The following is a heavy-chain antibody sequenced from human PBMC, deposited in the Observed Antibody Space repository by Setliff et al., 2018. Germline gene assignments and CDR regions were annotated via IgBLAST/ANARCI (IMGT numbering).Heavy chain of an antibody. CDR1: GGSISSGDYY. CDR2: SSSSSSYT. V-gene: IGHV3-11*03. Sequence: LSLTCTVSGGSISSGDYYWSWIRQAPGKGPEGVSLSSSSSSYTIYADSVKGRFTVSRDNAKNSLHLQMSSLRAEDTAVYYCARIYSSGTYYFDYWGRGTRVTVSS. D-gene: IGHD3-10*01. CDR3: ARIYSSGTYYFDY. J-gene: IGHJ4*02.